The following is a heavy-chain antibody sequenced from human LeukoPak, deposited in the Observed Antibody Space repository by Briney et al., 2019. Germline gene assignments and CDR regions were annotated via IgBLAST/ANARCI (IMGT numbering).Heavy chain of an antibody. V-gene: IGHV4-59*01. CDR2: IYYSWRT. CDR1: GDSISIYY. D-gene: IGHD2-2*01. CDR3: ARQGVAAAMRVNWYFDL. J-gene: IGHJ2*01. Sequence: SETLSLTCTVSGDSISIYYWSWIRQPPGKGLEGIGYIYYSWRTNYNTSLKSRATISVDTSKKQFLLKLSSVTGADTAVYYCARQGVAAAMRVNWYFDLWGRGTLVTVSS.